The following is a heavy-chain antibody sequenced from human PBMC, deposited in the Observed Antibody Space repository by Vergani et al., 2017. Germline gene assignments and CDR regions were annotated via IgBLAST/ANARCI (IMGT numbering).Heavy chain of an antibody. J-gene: IGHJ5*02. CDR3: ARDMRTRHNWFDP. Sequence: QLQLQESGPGLVKPSETLSLTCTVSGGSISSSSYYWGWIRQPPGKGLEWIGYIYYSGSTYYNPTLKSRVTISVDTSKNQFSLKLSSVTAADTAVYYCARDMRTRHNWFDPGGQGTLVTVSS. V-gene: IGHV4-31*03. CDR1: GGSISSSSYY. CDR2: IYYSGST.